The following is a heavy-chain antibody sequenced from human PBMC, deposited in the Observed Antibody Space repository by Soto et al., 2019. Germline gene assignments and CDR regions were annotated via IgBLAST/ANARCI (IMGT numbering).Heavy chain of an antibody. J-gene: IGHJ4*02. CDR3: ARDVDADFRTDFDY. D-gene: IGHD4-17*01. CDR2: ISGNGEII. CDR1: GFTFSDYY. Sequence: SCAASGFTFSDYYIHWIRRAPGKGLEWISYISGNGEIIQYAASARGRFTISRDNAENSVYLEMDSLRAEDTALYYCARDVDADFRTDFDYWGRGTLVTVSS. V-gene: IGHV3-11*01.